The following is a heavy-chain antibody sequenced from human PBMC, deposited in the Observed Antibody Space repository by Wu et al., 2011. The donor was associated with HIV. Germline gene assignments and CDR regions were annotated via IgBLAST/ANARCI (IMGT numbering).Heavy chain of an antibody. V-gene: IGHV1-18*01. D-gene: IGHD2-15*01. J-gene: IGHJ4*02. Sequence: QVQLVQSGAEVKKPGASVKVSCKASGYTFTSYGISWVRQAPGQGLEWMGWISGYNGNTNYAQKLQGRVTMTTDTSTSAAYMELRSLRSDDTAVYYCVRPYCSGGSCLGFDYWGQGTLVTVVL. CDR2: ISGYNGNT. CDR1: GYTFTSYG. CDR3: VRPYCSGGSCLGFDY.